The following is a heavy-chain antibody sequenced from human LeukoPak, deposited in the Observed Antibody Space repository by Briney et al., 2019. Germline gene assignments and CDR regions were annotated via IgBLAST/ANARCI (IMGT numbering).Heavy chain of an antibody. V-gene: IGHV1-69*05. J-gene: IGHJ6*03. CDR1: GGTFSSYA. CDR3: ARVKSVVVPAATYLDV. Sequence: GASVKVSCKASGGTFSSYAISWVRQAPGQGLEWMGGIIPIFGTANYAQKFQGRVTITTDESTSTAYMELSSLRSEDTAVYYCARVKSVVVPAATYLDVWGKGTTVTVSS. CDR2: IIPIFGTA. D-gene: IGHD2-2*01.